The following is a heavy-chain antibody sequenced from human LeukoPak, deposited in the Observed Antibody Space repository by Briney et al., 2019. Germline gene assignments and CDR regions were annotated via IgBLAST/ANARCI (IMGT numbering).Heavy chain of an antibody. Sequence: PGGSLRLSCAASGFTFSSYWMSWVRQAPGKGLEWVANIKQDGSEKYYVDSVKGRFTISRDNAKNSLYLQINSLRAEDTAVYYCARDGGNYGDYEGYYGMDVWGQGTTVTVSS. J-gene: IGHJ6*02. D-gene: IGHD4-17*01. CDR1: GFTFSSYW. V-gene: IGHV3-7*01. CDR2: IKQDGSEK. CDR3: ARDGGNYGDYEGYYGMDV.